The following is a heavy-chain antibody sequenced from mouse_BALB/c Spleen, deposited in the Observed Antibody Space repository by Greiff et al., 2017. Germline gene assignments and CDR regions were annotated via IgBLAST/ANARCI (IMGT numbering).Heavy chain of an antibody. CDR2: IYPGDGDT. CDR3: ARSGERRVMDY. Sequence: VQLQQSGAELVRPGSSVKISCTASGYAFSSYWMNWVKQRPGQGLEWIGQIYPGDGDTNYNGKFKGKATLTADKSSSTAYMQLSSLTSEDSAVYFCARSGERRVMDYWGQGTSVTVSA. D-gene: IGHD3-1*01. J-gene: IGHJ4*01. V-gene: IGHV1-80*01. CDR1: GYAFSSYW.